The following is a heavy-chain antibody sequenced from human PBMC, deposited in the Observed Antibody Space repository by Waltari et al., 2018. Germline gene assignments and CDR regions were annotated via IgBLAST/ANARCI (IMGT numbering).Heavy chain of an antibody. CDR3: TRADAYCGADCYFFFDF. Sequence: EVQLVESGGGLVQPGRSLRLSCTASGFIFDDYAMSWFRQAPGKGLEWVAFIRSKAYGVTTEYAASGKGRFTISRDDSKSIAYLQMNSLKTEDTAVYYCTRADAYCGADCYFFFDFWGQGTLVTVSS. CDR2: IRSKAYGVTT. V-gene: IGHV3-49*03. D-gene: IGHD2-21*02. CDR1: GFIFDDYA. J-gene: IGHJ4*02.